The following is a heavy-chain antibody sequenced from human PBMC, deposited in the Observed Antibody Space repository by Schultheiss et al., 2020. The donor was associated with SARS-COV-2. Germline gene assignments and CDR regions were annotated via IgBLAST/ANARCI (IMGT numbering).Heavy chain of an antibody. J-gene: IGHJ6*02. D-gene: IGHD3-3*01. CDR2: INTYNGNT. CDR1: GYTFTSYG. Sequence: ASVKVSCKASGYTFTSYGISWVRQAPGQGLEWMGWINTYNGNTNYAQKLQGRVTMTTDTSTSTAYMELRSLRSDDTAVYYCARWNTAITIFGVVTRYGMDVWGQGTTVTVSS. CDR3: ARWNTAITIFGVVTRYGMDV. V-gene: IGHV1-18*01.